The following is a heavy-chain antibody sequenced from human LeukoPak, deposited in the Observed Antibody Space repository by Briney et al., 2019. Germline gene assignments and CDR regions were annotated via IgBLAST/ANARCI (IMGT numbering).Heavy chain of an antibody. CDR1: GDSNSNDNYY. V-gene: IGHV4-39*01. CDR2: IYYSGNA. CDR3: ARQGRYQLLFDVDS. J-gene: IGHJ4*02. D-gene: IGHD2-2*01. Sequence: SETLSLXCTVTGDSNSNDNYYWGWNRQPPGKGLEWIGSIYYSGNAYYNLSINTRVTISVDTSKNQFSLKVRSVTAADTAVYYCARQGRYQLLFDVDSWGQGTLVTVSS.